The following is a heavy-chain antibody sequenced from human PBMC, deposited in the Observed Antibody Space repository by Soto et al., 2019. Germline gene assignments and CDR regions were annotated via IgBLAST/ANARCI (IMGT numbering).Heavy chain of an antibody. CDR2: ISSNGVGT. CDR3: ARRARPDFYYMDV. V-gene: IGHV3-64*01. J-gene: IGHJ6*03. D-gene: IGHD6-6*01. CDR1: GFTLSGYA. Sequence: PGGSLRLSCAASGFTLSGYAMDWVRQAPGKGPEYVSGISSNGVGTYYANSVQGRFTISRDNSKNTVYLQMGSLRPEDMAVYYCARRARPDFYYMDVWGKGTTVTVSS.